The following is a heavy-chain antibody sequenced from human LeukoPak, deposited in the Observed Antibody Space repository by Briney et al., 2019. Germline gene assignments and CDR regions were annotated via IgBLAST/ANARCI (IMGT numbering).Heavy chain of an antibody. V-gene: IGHV3-7*01. CDR2: IKQDGSEK. Sequence: PGGSLRLSCAVSGFSFSSYWMSWVRQAPGKGPEWVANIKQDGSEKYYVDSVKGRFTISRDNAKNSLYLQMDSLRAEDTAVYYCAIDKVVGATYFDYWGQGNLVTVSS. J-gene: IGHJ4*02. CDR3: AIDKVVGATYFDY. CDR1: GFSFSSYW. D-gene: IGHD1-26*01.